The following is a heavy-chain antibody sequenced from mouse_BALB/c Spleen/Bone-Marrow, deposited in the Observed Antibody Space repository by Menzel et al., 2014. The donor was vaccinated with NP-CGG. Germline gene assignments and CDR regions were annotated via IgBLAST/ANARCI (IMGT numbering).Heavy chain of an antibody. D-gene: IGHD4-1*01. V-gene: IGHV7-1*02. Sequence: EVKLMESGGGLVQPGGSLRLSCATSGFTFSDFYMEWVRQPPGRRLEWIAASRNKANDYTTEYSASVKGRFIVSRDTSQSILYLQMNALRAEDTAIYYCARDAGRGNFDYWGQGTTLTVSS. CDR2: SRNKANDYTT. CDR3: ARDAGRGNFDY. J-gene: IGHJ2*01. CDR1: GFTFSDFY.